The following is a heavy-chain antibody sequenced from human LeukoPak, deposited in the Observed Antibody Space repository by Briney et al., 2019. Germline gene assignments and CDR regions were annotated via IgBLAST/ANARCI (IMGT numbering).Heavy chain of an antibody. D-gene: IGHD3-3*01. CDR3: ARQAAWRYYFNY. CDR2: IYNSGST. J-gene: IGHJ4*02. Sequence: SETLSLTCTVSGGSISSYYWSWIRQPPGKGLEWIAYIYNSGSTNYNPSLKSRVTISVDTSKNQFSLKLTSVTAADTAVYYCARQAAWRYYFNYWGQGTLVTVSS. CDR1: GGSISSYY. V-gene: IGHV4-59*08.